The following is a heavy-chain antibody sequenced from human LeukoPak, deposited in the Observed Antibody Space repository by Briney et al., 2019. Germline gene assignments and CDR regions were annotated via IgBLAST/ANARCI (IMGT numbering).Heavy chain of an antibody. CDR3: AREIVGRGFDY. CDR2: IYSGGST. D-gene: IGHD2-21*01. V-gene: IGHV3-53*04. J-gene: IGHJ4*02. CDR1: GFTVSSNY. Sequence: GGSLRLSCAVSGFTVSSNYMTWVRQAPGKGLEWVSVIYSGGSTYYADSVKGRFTISRHNSKNTLSLQMNSLRAEDTAVYYCAREIVGRGFDYWGQGTLVAVSS.